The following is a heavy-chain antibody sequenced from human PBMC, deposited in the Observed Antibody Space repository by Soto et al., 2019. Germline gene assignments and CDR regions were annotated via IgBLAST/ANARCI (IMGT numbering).Heavy chain of an antibody. D-gene: IGHD6-13*01. J-gene: IGHJ4*02. CDR1: GFTFSSYA. CDR3: AKDFLAHQYSSSPETYFDY. CDR2: ISGSGGST. Sequence: GGSLRLSCAASGFTFSSYAMSWVRQAPGKGLEWVSAISGSGGSTYYADSVKGRFTISRDNSKNTLYLQMNSLRAEDTAVYYCAKDFLAHQYSSSPETYFDYWGQGTLVTVSS. V-gene: IGHV3-23*01.